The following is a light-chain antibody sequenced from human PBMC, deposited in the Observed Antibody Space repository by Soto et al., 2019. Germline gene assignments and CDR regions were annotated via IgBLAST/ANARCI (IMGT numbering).Light chain of an antibody. J-gene: IGLJ1*01. CDR2: EAT. V-gene: IGLV2-23*01. Sequence: QSVLSQPTSMSGSPGHSITISFTGTSRDVGSCNLVSWFHQHPDKAPKVRIFEATQRPSGVSHRFSGSRSGNTASLTISGLQAEDEADYYCCSYEGGGTSRVFGTGTKVTVL. CDR3: CSYEGGGTSRV. CDR1: SRDVGSCNL.